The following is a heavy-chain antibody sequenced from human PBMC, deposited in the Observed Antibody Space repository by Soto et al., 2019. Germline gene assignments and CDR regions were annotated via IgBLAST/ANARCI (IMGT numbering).Heavy chain of an antibody. V-gene: IGHV3-30*18. CDR1: GFTFSSYG. D-gene: IGHD3-22*01. CDR2: ISYDGSNK. Sequence: GGSLRLSCAASGFTFSSYGMHWVRQAPGKGLEWVAVISYDGSNKYYADSVKGRFTISRDNSKNTLYLQMNSLRAEDTAVYYCAKDRSSGYYYAPDYWGQGTLVTVSS. J-gene: IGHJ4*02. CDR3: AKDRSSGYYYAPDY.